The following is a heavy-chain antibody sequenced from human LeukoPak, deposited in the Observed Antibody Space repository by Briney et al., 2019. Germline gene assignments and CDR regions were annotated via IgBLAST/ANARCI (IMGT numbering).Heavy chain of an antibody. CDR1: GFTFSSYA. CDR2: IIGSGGFT. Sequence: GGSLRLSCAASGFTFSSYAMNWVRQAPGKGPEWVSTIIGSGGFTYYADSVKGRFTISRDNSKNTLYLQMNSLRAEDTAVYYCAKFVVVVAATFENYFDYWGQGTLVTVSS. CDR3: AKFVVVVAATFENYFDY. V-gene: IGHV3-23*01. D-gene: IGHD2-15*01. J-gene: IGHJ4*02.